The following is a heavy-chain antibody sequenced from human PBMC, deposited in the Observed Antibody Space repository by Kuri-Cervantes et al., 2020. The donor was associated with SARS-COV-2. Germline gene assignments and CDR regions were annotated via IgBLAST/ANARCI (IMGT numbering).Heavy chain of an antibody. D-gene: IGHD4-23*01. CDR3: ARGGGFFEPSLDS. CDR1: GGSISSGSYY. Sequence: LRLSCTVSGGSISSGSYYWSWIRQPAGKGLEWIGRIYTSGDTNYNPSLKSRVTMSIDTSKNQFSLRVKSVSAADTAVYYCARGGGFFEPSLDSWGHGTRVTVSS. V-gene: IGHV4-61*02. CDR2: IYTSGDT. J-gene: IGHJ5*01.